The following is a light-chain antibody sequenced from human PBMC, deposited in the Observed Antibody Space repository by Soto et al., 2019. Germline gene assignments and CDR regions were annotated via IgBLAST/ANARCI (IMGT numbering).Light chain of an antibody. CDR1: QSITNNY. CDR3: QQYGYLVT. J-gene: IGKJ4*01. V-gene: IGKV3-20*01. Sequence: ENVLTESPGTLPLSSGARATPSCMASQSITNNYLAWYQQKPGRAHRLLIYGASSRATGIPDRFSGSGSGTDFTLTISRLEPEDFAMYYCQQYGYLVTFGGGTKVDIK. CDR2: GAS.